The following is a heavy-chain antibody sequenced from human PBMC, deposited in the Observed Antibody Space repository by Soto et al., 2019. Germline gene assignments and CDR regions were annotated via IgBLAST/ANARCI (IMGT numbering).Heavy chain of an antibody. CDR1: GYKFTGHY. CDR3: ARDLGGSSSYLGY. J-gene: IGHJ4*02. CDR2: INPDYGGV. D-gene: IGHD6-6*01. V-gene: IGHV1-2*02. Sequence: QAQLMQSGAEVKKPGASLKVSCKASGYKFTGHYIHWVRQAPGQGLEWMGWINPDYGGVTYGQKFQGRVSLTRDTSNTTAYMELRSLRSDDTAVYYCARDLGGSSSYLGYWGQGTPVTVSS.